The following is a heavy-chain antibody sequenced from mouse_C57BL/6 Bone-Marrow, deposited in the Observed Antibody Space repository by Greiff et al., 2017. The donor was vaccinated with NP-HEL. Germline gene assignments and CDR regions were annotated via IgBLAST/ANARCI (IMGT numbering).Heavy chain of an antibody. CDR3: ARSRYGKGAMDY. J-gene: IGHJ4*01. CDR1: GYTFTDYY. CDR2: IYPGSGNT. V-gene: IGHV1-76*01. D-gene: IGHD2-10*02. Sequence: QVQLQQSGAELVRPGASVKLSCKASGYTFTDYYINWVKQRPGQGLEWIARIYPGSGNTYYNEKFKGKATLTAEKSSSTAYMQLSSLTSEDSAVYFCARSRYGKGAMDYWGQGTSVTVSS.